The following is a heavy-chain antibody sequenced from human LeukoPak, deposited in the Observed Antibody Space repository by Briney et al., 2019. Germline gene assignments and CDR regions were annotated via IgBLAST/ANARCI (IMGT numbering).Heavy chain of an antibody. D-gene: IGHD3-22*01. J-gene: IGHJ4*02. CDR2: ISSSGSTI. CDR3: ARASMMGFDY. V-gene: IGHV3-48*03. Sequence: GGSLRLSCAASGFTFSSYEMNWVRQAPGKGLEWVSYISSSGSTIYYADSVKGRFTISRDNAKNSLYLQMNSLRAEDTAVYYCARASMMGFDYWGQGTLVTVSS. CDR1: GFTFSSYE.